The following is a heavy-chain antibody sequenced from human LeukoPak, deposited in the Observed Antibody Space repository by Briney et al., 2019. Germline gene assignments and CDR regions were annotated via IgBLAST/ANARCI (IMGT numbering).Heavy chain of an antibody. J-gene: IGHJ6*03. CDR1: GGSFSGYY. V-gene: IGHV4-34*01. CDR2: INHSGST. D-gene: IGHD3-3*01. Sequence: SETLSLTCAVYGGSFSGYYWSWIRQPPGKGLEWIGEINHSGSTNYNPSLKSRFTISVDTSKNKFSLKLSSGTAADPAVYYCARGGQVLRFLEWLPRPPYYMDVWGKGTTVTVSS. CDR3: ARGGQVLRFLEWLPRPPYYMDV.